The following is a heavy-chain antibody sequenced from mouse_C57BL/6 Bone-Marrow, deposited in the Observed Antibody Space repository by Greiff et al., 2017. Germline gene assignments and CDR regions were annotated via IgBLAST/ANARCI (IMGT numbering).Heavy chain of an antibody. D-gene: IGHD1-1*01. CDR2: IYPRDGST. J-gene: IGHJ1*03. Sequence: VQLQQSDAELVKPGASVKISCKVSGYTFTDHTIHWMKQRPEQGLEWIGYIYPRDGSTKYNEKLKGKATLTADKSSSTAYMQLNSLTSEDSAVYFCARKEGLLLRYRDWYFDVWGTGTTVTVSS. V-gene: IGHV1-78*01. CDR1: GYTFTDHT. CDR3: ARKEGLLLRYRDWYFDV.